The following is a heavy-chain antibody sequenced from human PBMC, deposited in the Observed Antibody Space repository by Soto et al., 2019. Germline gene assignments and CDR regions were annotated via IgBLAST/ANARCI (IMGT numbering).Heavy chain of an antibody. V-gene: IGHV4-59*01. CDR1: GGSISSYY. CDR2: IYYSGST. J-gene: IGHJ4*02. Sequence: PSETLSLTCTVSGGSISSYYWSWIRQPPGKGLEWIGYIYYSGSTNYNPSLKSRVTISVDTSKNQFSLKLSSVTAADTAVYYCARVGDILTGYGELVYWGQGTLVTVSS. CDR3: ARVGDILTGYGELVY. D-gene: IGHD3-9*01.